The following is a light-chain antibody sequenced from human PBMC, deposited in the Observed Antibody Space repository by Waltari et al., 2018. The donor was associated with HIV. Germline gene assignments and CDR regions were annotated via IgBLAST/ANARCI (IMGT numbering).Light chain of an antibody. V-gene: IGLV2-14*01. CDR2: DVI. CDR1: SSDVGGYNY. Sequence: QSALTQPASVSGSPGQSLTISCTGTSSDVGGYNYVSWYQQHPGKAPKLMIYDVINRPSGVSNRFSGSKSGNTASLTISGLQAEDEADYYCSSYTSSSTIFGGGTKLTVL. J-gene: IGLJ2*01. CDR3: SSYTSSSTI.